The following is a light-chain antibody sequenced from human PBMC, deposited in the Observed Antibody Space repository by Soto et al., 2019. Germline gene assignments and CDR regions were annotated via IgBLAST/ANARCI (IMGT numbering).Light chain of an antibody. J-gene: IGKJ1*01. Sequence: EIVMTQSPATLSVSPGDRATLSCRASQSVGSNLAWYQQKPGQAPRLLIYGASDRATGIADRFSGSGSGTDFTLTISSLEPEDSAVYYCQQYGDSPWTFGQGTKVEIK. CDR2: GAS. CDR3: QQYGDSPWT. CDR1: QSVGSN. V-gene: IGKV3D-15*02.